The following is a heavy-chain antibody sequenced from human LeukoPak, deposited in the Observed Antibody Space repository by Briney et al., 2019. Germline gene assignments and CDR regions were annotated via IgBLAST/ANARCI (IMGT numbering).Heavy chain of an antibody. CDR1: GGSISSGGYY. Sequence: PSETLSLTCTVSGGSISSGGYYWSWIRQHPGKGLEWIGYIYYSGSTYYNPSLKSRVTISVDTSKNQFSLKLSSVTAADTAVYYCARDDYSNGYYFDCWGQGTLVTVSS. J-gene: IGHJ4*02. D-gene: IGHD4-11*01. CDR3: ARDDYSNGYYFDC. V-gene: IGHV4-31*03. CDR2: IYYSGST.